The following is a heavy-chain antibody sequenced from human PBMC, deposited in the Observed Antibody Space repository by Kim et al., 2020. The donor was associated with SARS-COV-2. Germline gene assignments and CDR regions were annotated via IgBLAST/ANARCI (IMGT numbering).Heavy chain of an antibody. CDR3: ASEGCSSTSCYWDY. D-gene: IGHD2-2*01. CDR1: GGSISSGSYY. V-gene: IGHV4-61*02. Sequence: SETLSLTCTVSGGSISSGSYYWSWIRQPAGKGLEWIGRIYTSGSTNYNPSLKSRVTISVDTSKNQFSLKLSSVTAADTAVYYCASEGCSSTSCYWDYWGQGTLVTVSS. J-gene: IGHJ4*02. CDR2: IYTSGST.